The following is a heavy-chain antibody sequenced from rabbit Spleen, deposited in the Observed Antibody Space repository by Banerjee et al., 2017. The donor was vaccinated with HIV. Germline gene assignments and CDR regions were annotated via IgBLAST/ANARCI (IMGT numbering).Heavy chain of an antibody. J-gene: IGHJ3*01. D-gene: IGHD7-1*01. CDR3: AREIDSAGTGYAF. CDR2: IDAGSGGTT. CDR1: GFSFSSGYW. V-gene: IGHV1S40*01. Sequence: QSLEESGGDLVKPGASLTLTCTASGFSFSSGYWICWVRRTPGKGLEWIACIDAGSGGTTGYASWAKGRFTISRGTSLNAVTLQMTSLTAADTATYFCAREIDSAGTGYAFWGQGTLVTVS.